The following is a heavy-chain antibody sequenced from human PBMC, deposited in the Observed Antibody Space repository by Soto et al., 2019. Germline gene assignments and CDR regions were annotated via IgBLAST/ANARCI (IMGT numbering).Heavy chain of an antibody. Sequence: EVQLVESGGGLVQPGGSLRLSCAASGFTFSSYWMHWVRQAPGKGLVWVSRINSDGSSTSYGDSVKGRFTISRDNAKNTLDLQMKSLRAEDTAVYYCGRGMGGVYGSGSYLGLWGRGTLVTVSS. CDR1: GFTFSSYW. V-gene: IGHV3-74*01. D-gene: IGHD3-10*01. CDR2: INSDGSST. J-gene: IGHJ2*01. CDR3: GRGMGGVYGSGSYLGL.